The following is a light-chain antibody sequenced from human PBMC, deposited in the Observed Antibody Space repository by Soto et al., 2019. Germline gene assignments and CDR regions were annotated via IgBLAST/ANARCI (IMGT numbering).Light chain of an antibody. CDR3: EQYDSSPYT. CDR1: QSVSSTY. Sequence: EIVVTQSPGTLSLSPGERATLSCRASQSVSSTYLAWYQHKPGQAPRLLIYGASSRETGIPDTFSGSGSGTDFTLTISRLEPEDFAVYYCEQYDSSPYTFGQGTKLEIK. J-gene: IGKJ2*01. V-gene: IGKV3-20*01. CDR2: GAS.